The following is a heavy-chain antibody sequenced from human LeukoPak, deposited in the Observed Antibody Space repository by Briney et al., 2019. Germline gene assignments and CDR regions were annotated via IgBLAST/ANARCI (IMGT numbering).Heavy chain of an antibody. Sequence: GGSLRLSCAASGFXFSSYWMSWVRQAPGKGLEWVANIKQDGSEEVYVDSVKGRFTISRDNAKNSLFLQMNTLRAEDTAVYYCARDPYSSTWSYGMDVWGQGTTVTVSS. CDR2: IKQDGSEE. V-gene: IGHV3-7*05. D-gene: IGHD6-6*01. J-gene: IGHJ6*02. CDR3: ARDPYSSTWSYGMDV. CDR1: GFXFSSYW.